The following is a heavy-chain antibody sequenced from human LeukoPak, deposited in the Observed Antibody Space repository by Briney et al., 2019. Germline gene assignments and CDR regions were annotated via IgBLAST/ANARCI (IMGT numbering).Heavy chain of an antibody. J-gene: IGHJ4*02. D-gene: IGHD4-17*01. CDR1: GFTFSSYS. Sequence: GGSLRLSCAASGFTFSSYSMNWVRQAPGKGLEWVSSISSSSYIYYADSVKGRFTITRDNAKNSLYLQMDSLRAEDTALYYCASQSYGLFHYWGQGNLVTVSS. CDR3: ASQSYGLFHY. CDR2: ISSSSYI. V-gene: IGHV3-21*04.